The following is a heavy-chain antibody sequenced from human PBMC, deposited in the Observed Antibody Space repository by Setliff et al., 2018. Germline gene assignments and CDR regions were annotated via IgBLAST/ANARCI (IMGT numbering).Heavy chain of an antibody. V-gene: IGHV3-48*03. CDR2: ISGSGSTT. J-gene: IGHJ4*02. D-gene: IGHD2-2*01. CDR3: AKGYCSSTSCYVDY. Sequence: PGGSLRLSCAASVFSFSTYEMNWVRQAPGKGLEWVSYISGSGSTTYYADSVKGRFTISRDNAKNSLYLQMNSLRAEDMALYYCAKGYCSSTSCYVDYWGQGTLVTVSS. CDR1: VFSFSTYE.